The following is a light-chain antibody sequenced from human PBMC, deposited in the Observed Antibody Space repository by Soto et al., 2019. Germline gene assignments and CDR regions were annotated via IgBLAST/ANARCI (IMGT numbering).Light chain of an antibody. CDR1: SSDVGGDNY. Sequence: QSALTQPRSVSGSPGQSVNISCTGTSSDVGGDNYVSWYQQHPGKAPKVMIYDVSKRPSGVPDRFSGSKSGNTASLTISGLQAEDEADYYCCSYEGRSVVFGEWTKVTVL. V-gene: IGLV2-11*01. CDR3: CSYEGRSVV. CDR2: DVS. J-gene: IGLJ2*01.